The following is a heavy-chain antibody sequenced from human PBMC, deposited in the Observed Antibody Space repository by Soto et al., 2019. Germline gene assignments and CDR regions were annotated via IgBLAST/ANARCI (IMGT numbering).Heavy chain of an antibody. CDR1: GGSISSSGYY. V-gene: IGHV4-39*01. Sequence: QLQLQESGPGLVKPAETLSLTSTVSGGSISSSGYYWGWIREPPGKGLEWIGSIYYNGSTYYNPSLKSRVTISVDTSKNQFSLKLSFVTAADTAVYYCATLWFGESPYWGQGTLVTVSS. D-gene: IGHD3-10*01. J-gene: IGHJ4*02. CDR3: ATLWFGESPY. CDR2: IYYNGST.